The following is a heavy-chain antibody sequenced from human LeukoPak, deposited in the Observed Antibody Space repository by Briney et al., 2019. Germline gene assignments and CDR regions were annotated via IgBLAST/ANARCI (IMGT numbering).Heavy chain of an antibody. CDR1: GFTFSSYA. CDR2: ISGSGGST. CDR3: AKGVGYCSGGSCQQFDY. D-gene: IGHD2-15*01. Sequence: GGSLRLSCAASGFTFSSYAMSWVRQAPGKGLEWVSAISGSGGSTYYADSVKGRFTISRDNAKNSLYLQMNSLRAEDTAVYYCAKGVGYCSGGSCQQFDYWGQGTLVTVSS. V-gene: IGHV3-23*01. J-gene: IGHJ4*02.